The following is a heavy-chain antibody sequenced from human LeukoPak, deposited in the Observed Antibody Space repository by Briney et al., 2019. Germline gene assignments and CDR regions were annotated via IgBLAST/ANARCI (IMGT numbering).Heavy chain of an antibody. J-gene: IGHJ4*02. Sequence: GGSLRLSCAASGFKFGITAMSWVRQAPGKGLEWVSAINGRGSYTYYADSVKGRFTVSRDNSKNTLNLQMNSLRAEDTAVYYCAEDKVSSGSWYIWDSWGQGTLVAVSS. V-gene: IGHV3-23*01. D-gene: IGHD6-13*01. CDR2: INGRGSYT. CDR3: AEDKVSSGSWYIWDS. CDR1: GFKFGITA.